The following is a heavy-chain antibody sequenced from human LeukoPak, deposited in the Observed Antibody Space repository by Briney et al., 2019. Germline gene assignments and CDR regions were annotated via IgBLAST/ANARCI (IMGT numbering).Heavy chain of an antibody. CDR3: AASRDGYNYFDY. D-gene: IGHD5-24*01. V-gene: IGHV3-66*01. CDR1: GFTVSSNY. J-gene: IGHJ4*02. CDR2: IYSGGST. Sequence: PGGSLRLSCAASGFTVSSNYMSWVRQAPGKGLEWVSVIYSGGSTYYADSVKGRFTISRGNSKNTLYLQMNSLRAEDTAVYYCAASRDGYNYFDYWGQGTLVTVSS.